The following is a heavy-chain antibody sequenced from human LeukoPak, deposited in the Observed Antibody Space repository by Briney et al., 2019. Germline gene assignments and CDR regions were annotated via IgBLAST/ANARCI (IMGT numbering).Heavy chain of an antibody. V-gene: IGHV3-30*04. D-gene: IGHD2-8*01. CDR2: ISYDGSNK. J-gene: IGHJ6*04. CDR3: AKPASNKYHNGMDV. CDR1: GFTFSSYA. Sequence: PGGSLRLSCAASGFTFSSYAMHWVRQAPGKGLEWVAVISYDGSNKYYADSVKGRFTISRDNSKNTLFLQMNSLRAEDTAVYYCAKPASNKYHNGMDVWGKGTTVTVSS.